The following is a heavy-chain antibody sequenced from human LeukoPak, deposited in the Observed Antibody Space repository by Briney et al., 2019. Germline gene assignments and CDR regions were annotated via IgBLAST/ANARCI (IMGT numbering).Heavy chain of an antibody. V-gene: IGHV3-30*02. CDR3: AKDYSGYGQNAFDI. Sequence: PGRSLRLSCAAPGFTFSSYGMHWVRQAPGKGLEWVAFTRNDGNNKYYADSVKGRFTISRDNSKNMLYLQMDSLRAEDTAVYYCAKDYSGYGQNAFDIWGQGTLVTVSS. CDR2: TRNDGNNK. D-gene: IGHD5-12*01. J-gene: IGHJ3*02. CDR1: GFTFSSYG.